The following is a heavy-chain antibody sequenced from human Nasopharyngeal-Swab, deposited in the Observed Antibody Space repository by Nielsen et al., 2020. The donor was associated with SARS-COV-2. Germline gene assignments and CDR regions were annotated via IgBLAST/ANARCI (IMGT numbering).Heavy chain of an antibody. CDR1: GFTFDDYA. D-gene: IGHD1-26*01. V-gene: IGHV3-9*01. J-gene: IGHJ5*02. CDR2: ISWNSGSI. Sequence: SLKISCAASGFTFDDYAMHWVWQAPGKGLEWVSGISWNSGSIGYADSVKGRFTISRDNAKNSLYLQMNSLRAEDTALYYCAKGSSWEAYNWFDPWGQGTLVTVSS. CDR3: AKGSSWEAYNWFDP.